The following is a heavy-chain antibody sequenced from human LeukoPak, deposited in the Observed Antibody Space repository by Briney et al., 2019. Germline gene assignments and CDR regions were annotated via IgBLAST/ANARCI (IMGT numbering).Heavy chain of an antibody. CDR1: GYTFTSYA. D-gene: IGHD1-26*01. Sequence: ASVKVSCKASGYTFTSYAMHWVRQAPGQRLEWMGWINAGNGNTKYSQKFQGRVTITRDTSASTAYMELSSLRSEDTAVYYCARDPAGASAYYYYYGMDAWGQGTTVTVSS. V-gene: IGHV1-3*01. CDR3: ARDPAGASAYYYYYGMDA. CDR2: INAGNGNT. J-gene: IGHJ6*02.